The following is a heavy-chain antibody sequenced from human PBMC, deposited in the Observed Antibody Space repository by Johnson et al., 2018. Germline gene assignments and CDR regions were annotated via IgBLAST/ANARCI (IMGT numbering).Heavy chain of an antibody. Sequence: VQLVESGGGLVQPGGSLRLSCAASGFTFSSYWMHWVRQAPGKGLVWVSRLNGGGRDENYVDSVKGRFTISRDNPKNTLYLQMNNLRAEDTGVYYCARRQHGDYPWSTFDVWGQGTMVTVSS. CDR3: ARRQHGDYPWSTFDV. CDR2: LNGGGRDE. V-gene: IGHV3-74*02. J-gene: IGHJ3*01. CDR1: GFTFSSYW. D-gene: IGHD4-17*01.